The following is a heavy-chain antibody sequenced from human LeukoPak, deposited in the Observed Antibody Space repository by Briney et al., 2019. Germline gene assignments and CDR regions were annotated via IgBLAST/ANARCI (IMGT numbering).Heavy chain of an antibody. J-gene: IGHJ3*02. D-gene: IGHD2-2*01. CDR2: IKQDGSET. CDR3: AKGPYCSSTSCYWHDAFDI. Sequence: PGGSLRLSCAASGFTFSNYWMSWVRQAPGKGLEWVANIKQDGSETYYADSVKGRFTISRDNSKNTLYLQMNSLRAEDTAVYYCAKGPYCSSTSCYWHDAFDIWGQGTMVTVSS. V-gene: IGHV3-7*03. CDR1: GFTFSNYW.